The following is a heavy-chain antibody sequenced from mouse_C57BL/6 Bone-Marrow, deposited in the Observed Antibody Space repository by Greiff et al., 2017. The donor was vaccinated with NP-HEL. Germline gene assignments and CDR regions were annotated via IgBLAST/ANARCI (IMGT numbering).Heavy chain of an antibody. J-gene: IGHJ1*03. CDR3: ARGGYYYGSSPYWYFDV. Sequence: DVHLVESGGGLVKPGGSLKLSCAASGFTFSSYAMSWVRQTPEKRLEWVATISDGGSYTYYPDNVKGRFTISRDNAKNNLYLQMSHLKSEDTAMYYCARGGYYYGSSPYWYFDVWGTGTTVTVSS. V-gene: IGHV5-4*01. D-gene: IGHD1-1*01. CDR2: ISDGGSYT. CDR1: GFTFSSYA.